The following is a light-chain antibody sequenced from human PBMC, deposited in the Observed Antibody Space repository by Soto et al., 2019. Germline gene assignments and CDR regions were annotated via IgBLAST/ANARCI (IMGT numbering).Light chain of an antibody. CDR2: GAS. CDR3: QQNGSSPRLT. J-gene: IGKJ1*01. V-gene: IGKV3-20*01. CDR1: QSVSNSY. Sequence: EIVLTQSPGTLSLSPGERATLSCRASQSVSNSYLDWYQQKHGQAPRLLIYGASSRAIGIPDRFSGSGCGTYITLTISRLEPEDFAVYFCQQNGSSPRLTFGQGTKVEIK.